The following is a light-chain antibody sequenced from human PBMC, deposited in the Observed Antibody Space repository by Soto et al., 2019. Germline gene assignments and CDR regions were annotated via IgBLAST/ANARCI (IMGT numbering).Light chain of an antibody. CDR1: QSIRTS. V-gene: IGKV1-5*03. CDR3: QQYGSYSRT. Sequence: DIQMTQSPSTLSAFVGDRVTITCRASQSIRTSLAWYQQKPGKAPKLLIYLASSLESGVPARFSGSGSATDFTLSISSLQTDDFATYYCQQYGSYSRTFGQGTKVEIK. CDR2: LAS. J-gene: IGKJ1*01.